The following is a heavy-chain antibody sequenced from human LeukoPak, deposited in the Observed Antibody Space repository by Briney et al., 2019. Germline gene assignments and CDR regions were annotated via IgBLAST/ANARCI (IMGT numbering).Heavy chain of an antibody. J-gene: IGHJ4*02. CDR1: GFTFSNAW. CDR3: TTDREYSSSWYSLGLFFDY. V-gene: IGHV3-15*01. CDR2: IKSKTDGGTT. D-gene: IGHD6-13*01. Sequence: PGGSLRLSCAASGFTFSNAWMSWVRQAPGKGLEWVGRIKSKTDGGTTDYAAPVKGRFTISRDDSKNTLYLQMNSLKTEDTAVYYCTTDREYSSSWYSLGLFFDYWGQGTLVTVSS.